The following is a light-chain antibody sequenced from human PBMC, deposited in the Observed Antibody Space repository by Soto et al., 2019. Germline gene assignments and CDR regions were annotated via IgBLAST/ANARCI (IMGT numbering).Light chain of an antibody. Sequence: DIQMTQSPSSLSASVGDRVTITCRASQSVSRYLNWYQQKPGKAPKLLIYASSSLQTGVPSRFSGSGSGTEFTLNISGLQPEDFASYSCQQSFSTTWTFGQGTKVEVK. V-gene: IGKV1-39*01. CDR3: QQSFSTTWT. J-gene: IGKJ1*01. CDR2: ASS. CDR1: QSVSRY.